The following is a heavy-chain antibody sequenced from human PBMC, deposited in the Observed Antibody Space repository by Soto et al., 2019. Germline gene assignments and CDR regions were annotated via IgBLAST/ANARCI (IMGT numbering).Heavy chain of an antibody. J-gene: IGHJ4*02. D-gene: IGHD3-22*01. CDR3: ARLPYYYDSSGYYPDY. Sequence: QVQLVESGGGVVQPGRSLRLSCAASGFTFSSYGMHWVRQAPGKGLEWVAVIWYDGSNKYYADSVKGRFTISRDNSKNKLYLQMNSLRAEDTAVYYCARLPYYYDSSGYYPDYWGQGTLVTVSS. CDR1: GFTFSSYG. V-gene: IGHV3-33*01. CDR2: IWYDGSNK.